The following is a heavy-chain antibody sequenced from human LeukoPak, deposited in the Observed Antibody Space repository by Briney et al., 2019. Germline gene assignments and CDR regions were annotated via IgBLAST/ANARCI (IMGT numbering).Heavy chain of an antibody. J-gene: IGHJ4*02. CDR3: ARDYYDSSGYYRGIDY. CDR1: GFTFSSYA. V-gene: IGHV3-30-3*01. CDR2: ISYDGSNK. Sequence: GGSLRLSCAASGFTFSSYAMHWVRQAPGKGLEWVAVISYDGSNKYYADSVKGRFTISRDNSKNTLYLQMNSLRAEDTAVYYCARDYYDSSGYYRGIDYWGQETLVTVSS. D-gene: IGHD3-22*01.